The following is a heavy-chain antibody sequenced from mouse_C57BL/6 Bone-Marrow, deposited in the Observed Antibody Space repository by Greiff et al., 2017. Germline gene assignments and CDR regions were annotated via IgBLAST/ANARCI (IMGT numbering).Heavy chain of an antibody. CDR1: GYTFTSYG. D-gene: IGHD2-5*01. CDR2: IYPRSGNT. V-gene: IGHV1-81*01. J-gene: IGHJ1*03. CDR3: ARRGSNSAFDV. Sequence: VKLQESGAELARPGASVKLSCKASGYTFTSYGISWVKQRTGQGLEWIGEIYPRSGNTYYNEKFKGKATLTADKSSSTAYMELRSLTSEDSAVYFCARRGSNSAFDVWGTGTTVTVSS.